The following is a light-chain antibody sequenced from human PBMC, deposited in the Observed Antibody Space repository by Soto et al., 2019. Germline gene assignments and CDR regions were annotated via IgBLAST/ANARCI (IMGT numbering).Light chain of an antibody. CDR1: NIDVGSYNL. CDR2: EVS. Sequence: QSALTQPASVSGSPGQSITVSCTGTNIDVGSYNLISWYQQHPGKAPKFMIYEVSKRPSGVPDRFSGSKSGNTASLTVSGLQAEDEAYYYCSSYAGSNNLVFGGGTKVTVL. CDR3: SSYAGSNNLV. V-gene: IGLV2-8*01. J-gene: IGLJ3*02.